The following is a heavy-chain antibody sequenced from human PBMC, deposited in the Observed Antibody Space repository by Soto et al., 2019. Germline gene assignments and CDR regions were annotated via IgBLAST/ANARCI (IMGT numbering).Heavy chain of an antibody. Sequence: EVHLVESGGGLVQPGGSLTLSCVASGFTFTTYCMHWVRQAPGKGLEYLSAISNDAVHTYYANSVKDRFTISRDNTKDTLYLHMGSLGSEDMAGYFCARGYLPWDYHSYGMYVWVQGATVTVSS. CDR2: ISNDAVHT. CDR1: GFTFTTYC. CDR3: ARGYLPWDYHSYGMYV. V-gene: IGHV3-64*01. J-gene: IGHJ6*02. D-gene: IGHD2-15*01.